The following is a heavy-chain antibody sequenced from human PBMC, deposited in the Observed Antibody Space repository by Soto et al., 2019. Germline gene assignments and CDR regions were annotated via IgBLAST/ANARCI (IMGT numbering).Heavy chain of an antibody. CDR3: ARGRYGDY. J-gene: IGHJ4*02. V-gene: IGHV1-18*01. CDR2: ISAHNGNT. CDR1: GYGFTTSG. Sequence: QVHLVQSGAEVKKPGASVKVSCTGSGYGFTTSGITWVRQAPGQGLEWMAWISAHNGNTNYAQKLQGRVTVTRDKSTSTAYTERRRLRSDDTAVDYWARGRYGDYWGQGALVTVSS. D-gene: IGHD1-1*01.